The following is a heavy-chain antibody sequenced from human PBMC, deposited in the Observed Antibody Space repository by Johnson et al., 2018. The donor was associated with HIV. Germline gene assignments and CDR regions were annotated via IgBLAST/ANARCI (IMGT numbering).Heavy chain of an antibody. D-gene: IGHD1-26*01. V-gene: IGHV3-NL1*01. J-gene: IGHJ3*01. Sequence: QVQLVESGGGLVKPGGSLRLSCAASGFTFSSYGMHWVRQAPGKGLEWVSVIYSGDTTYYADSVKGRFTISRDTSKNTLYLQMNSLRPEDTAVYYCASDGWELLGVAAFDVWGQGTLVTVSS. CDR3: ASDGWELLGVAAFDV. CDR2: IYSGDTT. CDR1: GFTFSSYG.